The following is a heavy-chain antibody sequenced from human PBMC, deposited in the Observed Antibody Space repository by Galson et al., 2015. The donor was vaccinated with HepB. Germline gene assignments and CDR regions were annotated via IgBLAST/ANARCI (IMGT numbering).Heavy chain of an antibody. Sequence: SLRLSCADSGFTVSRNYISWVRQAPGKGLEWVSIIHSDDNTYYAGSVKGRFTISRDNSKNTLYLQMISLRAQDTAVYYCARGYSSSGFFDSWGQGTPVTVSS. CDR3: ARGYSSSGFFDS. CDR2: IHSDDNT. CDR1: GFTVSRNY. D-gene: IGHD6-6*01. J-gene: IGHJ4*02. V-gene: IGHV3-66*01.